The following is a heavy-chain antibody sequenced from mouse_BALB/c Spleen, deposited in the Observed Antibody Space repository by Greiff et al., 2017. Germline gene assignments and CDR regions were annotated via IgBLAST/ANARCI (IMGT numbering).Heavy chain of an antibody. CDR1: GFSLTSYG. D-gene: IGHD1-1*01. CDR3: ARNPGLLRSYYYAMDY. Sequence: QVQLKESGPGLVQPSQSLSITCTVSGFSLTSYGVHWVRQSPGKGLEWLGVIWSGGSTDYNAAFISRLSISKDNSKSQVFFKMNSLQADDTAIYYCARNPGLLRSYYYAMDYWGQGTSVTVSS. CDR2: IWSGGST. V-gene: IGHV2-4-1*01. J-gene: IGHJ4*01.